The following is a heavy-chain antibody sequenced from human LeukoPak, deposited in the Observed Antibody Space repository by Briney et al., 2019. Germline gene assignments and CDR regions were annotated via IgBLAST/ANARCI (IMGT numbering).Heavy chain of an antibody. CDR1: GGSFSGYY. Sequence: SETLSLTCAVYGGSFSGYYWGWIRQTPGKELEWIRSIYHSGSTYYNPSLKSRVTISVDTSKNQFSLKLSSVTAADTAVYYCARDHTMVRGVSNWFDPWGQGTPVTVSS. CDR2: IYHSGST. J-gene: IGHJ5*02. CDR3: ARDHTMVRGVSNWFDP. D-gene: IGHD3-10*01. V-gene: IGHV4-38-2*02.